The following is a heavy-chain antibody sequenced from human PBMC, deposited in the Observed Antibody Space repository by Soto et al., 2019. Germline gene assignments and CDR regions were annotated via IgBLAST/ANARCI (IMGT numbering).Heavy chain of an antibody. CDR1: GFTFNSYG. V-gene: IGHV3-23*01. Sequence: EVQLLESGGGLVQPGGSLRLSCAASGFTFNSYGMSWVRQAPGKGLEWVAVVSPSGENTNYADSLKGRFTISRDNSNNTVNLQMNSLRAEDTAIYLCAKTGFGDYDYWGPGDLVTVSS. CDR2: VSPSGENT. CDR3: AKTGFGDYDY. J-gene: IGHJ4*02. D-gene: IGHD4-17*01.